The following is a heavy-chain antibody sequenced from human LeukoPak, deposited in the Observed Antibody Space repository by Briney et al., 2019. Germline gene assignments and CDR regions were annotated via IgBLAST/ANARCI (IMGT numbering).Heavy chain of an antibody. CDR2: INPSGGST. D-gene: IGHD2-15*01. J-gene: IGHJ4*02. CDR1: GYTFTSYY. V-gene: IGHV1-46*01. CDR3: ARHRDLVVVAAPLFDY. Sequence: GASVKVSCKASGYTFTSYYMHWVRQAPGQGLEWMGIINPSGGSTSYAQKFQGRVTMTRDTSTSTVYMELSSLRSEDTAVYYCARHRDLVVVAAPLFDYWGQGTLVTVSS.